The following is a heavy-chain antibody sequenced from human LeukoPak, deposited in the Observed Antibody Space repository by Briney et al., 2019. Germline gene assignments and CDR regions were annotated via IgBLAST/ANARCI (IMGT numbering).Heavy chain of an antibody. CDR1: GYTFTSYG. Sequence: ASVKVSCKASGYTFTSYGISWVRQAPGQGLEWMGWISAYNGNTNYAQKLQGRVTMTTDTSTSTAYMELRSLRSDDTAVYYCAREARITISQGFDYWGQGTLVTVSS. D-gene: IGHD3-9*01. V-gene: IGHV1-18*01. CDR3: AREARITISQGFDY. CDR2: ISAYNGNT. J-gene: IGHJ4*02.